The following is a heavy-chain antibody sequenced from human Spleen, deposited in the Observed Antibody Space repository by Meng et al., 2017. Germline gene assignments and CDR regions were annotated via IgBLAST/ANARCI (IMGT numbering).Heavy chain of an antibody. J-gene: IGHJ4*02. CDR1: GYSFTSYW. CDR3: ARPTYGYILGAYDS. V-gene: IGHV5-51*01. Sequence: KVSCKGSGYSFTSYWIGWVRQMPGKGLEWMGTIYPGYSNVNYSPSFQGQVTISADKSISTAYLQWSSLKASDTAMYYCARPTYGYILGAYDSWGQGTLVTVSS. CDR2: IYPGYSNV. D-gene: IGHD5-24*01.